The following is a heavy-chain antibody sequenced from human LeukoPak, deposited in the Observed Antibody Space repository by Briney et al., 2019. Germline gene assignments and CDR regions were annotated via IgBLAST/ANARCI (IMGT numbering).Heavy chain of an antibody. V-gene: IGHV3-21*01. J-gene: IGHJ4*02. CDR3: AKERNDYGDYDLDY. CDR2: ISSSSSYI. D-gene: IGHD4-17*01. CDR1: GFTFSSYS. Sequence: GGSLRLSCAASGFTFSSYSMNWVRQAPGKGLEWVSSISSSSSYIYYADSVKGRFTISRDNAKNSLYLQMNSLRAEDTAVYYCAKERNDYGDYDLDYWGQGTLVTVSS.